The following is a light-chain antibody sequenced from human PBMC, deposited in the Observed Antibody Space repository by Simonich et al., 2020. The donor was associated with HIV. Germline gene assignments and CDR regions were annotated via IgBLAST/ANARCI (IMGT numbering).Light chain of an antibody. CDR1: QRVSSSH. Sequence: EIVLTQSPGTLSLFPGERATLSCRASQRVSSSHLAWYQPKPGRAPRLLMSDASSRATGIPDRFSGSGAGTEFTLTISRLEPEDFAVYYCQQYGRSPLTFGGGTKVEI. J-gene: IGKJ4*01. CDR3: QQYGRSPLT. CDR2: DAS. V-gene: IGKV3-20*01.